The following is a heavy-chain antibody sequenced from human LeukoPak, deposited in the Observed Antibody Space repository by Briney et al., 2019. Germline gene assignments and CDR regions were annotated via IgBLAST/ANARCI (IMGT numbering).Heavy chain of an antibody. CDR2: IYYNGST. Sequence: PSETLSLTCTVSGGSISSSSYYWGWIRQPPGKGLEWIGSIYYNGSTYYNPSLKSRVTISVDTSKNQFSLKLSSVTAADTAVYYCARHRAAAGVHNWFDPWGQGILVTVSS. D-gene: IGHD6-13*01. V-gene: IGHV4-39*01. J-gene: IGHJ5*02. CDR3: ARHRAAAGVHNWFDP. CDR1: GGSISSSSYY.